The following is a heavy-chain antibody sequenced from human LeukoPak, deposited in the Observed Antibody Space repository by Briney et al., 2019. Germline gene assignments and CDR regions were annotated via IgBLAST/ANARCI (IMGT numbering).Heavy chain of an antibody. D-gene: IGHD3-22*01. CDR2: IGEDGSEK. CDR1: GFTFSSYW. V-gene: IGHV3-7*01. Sequence: GGSLRLSCAASGFTFSSYWMTWVRQAPGKGLEWVANIGEDGSEKYYVDSVKGRFTISRDNAKNSLYLQVNSLRAEDTAVYYCARDSGYHDAFDIWGQGTMVTVSS. CDR3: ARDSGYHDAFDI. J-gene: IGHJ3*02.